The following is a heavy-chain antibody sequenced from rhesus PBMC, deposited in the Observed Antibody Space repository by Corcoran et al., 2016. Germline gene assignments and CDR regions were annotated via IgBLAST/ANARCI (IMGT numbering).Heavy chain of an antibody. V-gene: IGHV5-2*01. J-gene: IGHJ2*01. CDR3: ARGGNYDWYFDI. CDR1: GYSFTSYW. Sequence: EVQLVQSGAEVKRPGESLKISCKTSGYSFTSYWISWVRQMPGKGRGWTGSIDPSASDTRSSPSFQGQVTISADKSISTAYLQWSRLKASDSATYYCARGGNYDWYFDIWGPGTPITISS. CDR2: IDPSASDT. D-gene: IGHD4-35*01.